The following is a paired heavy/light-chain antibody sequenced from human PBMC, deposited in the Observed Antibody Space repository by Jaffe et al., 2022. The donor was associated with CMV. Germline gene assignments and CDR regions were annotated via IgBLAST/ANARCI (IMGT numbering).Heavy chain of an antibody. CDR3: VTISPDTHVEYFWTETRQGYLDH. CDR2: INYSGTT. CDR1: GGSISSSTYY. Sequence: QLQLQESGPGLVKPSETLSLTCTVSGGSISSSTYYWGWIRQPPGQGLEWIGTINYSGTTYYNPSLESRVTISVDTSTNQFSLTLGSVTAADTAVYYCVTISPDTHVEYFWTETRQGYLDHWGQGTLVTVSS. D-gene: IGHD3-3*01. V-gene: IGHV4-39*01. J-gene: IGHJ4*02.
Light chain of an antibody. CDR2: DVR. CDR1: TSDVGAYNY. Sequence: QSALTQPRSVSGSPGQSVTISCTGTTSDVGAYNYVSWYQQHPGNTPKLMIYDVRKRPSGVPGRFSGSKSGNTASLTISGLQADDEADYYCCSYAGSGVLFGGGTKLTVL. J-gene: IGLJ2*01. CDR3: CSYAGSGVL. V-gene: IGLV2-11*01.